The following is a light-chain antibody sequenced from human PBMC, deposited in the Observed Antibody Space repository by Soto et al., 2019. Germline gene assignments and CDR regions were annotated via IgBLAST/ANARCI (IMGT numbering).Light chain of an antibody. CDR2: RTS. J-gene: IGKJ2*02. Sequence: DIQMTQSPSSLSASVGDRVTVTCRASQNIGSSLSWYQQKPGKAPNLLIYRTSSLQSGVPSRFSGSGSGTDFTLTISSLQPEDFATYFCQQSYNVPRTFGQGTKLEIK. CDR3: QQSYNVPRT. V-gene: IGKV1-39*01. CDR1: QNIGSS.